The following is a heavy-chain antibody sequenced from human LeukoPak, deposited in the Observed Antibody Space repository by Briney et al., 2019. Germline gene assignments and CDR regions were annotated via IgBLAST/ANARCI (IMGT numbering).Heavy chain of an antibody. CDR3: ARQGGNDILTGYLYYFDY. J-gene: IGHJ4*02. CDR1: GGSISSSSYY. D-gene: IGHD3-9*01. CDR2: IYYSGST. Sequence: PSETLSLTCTVSGGSISSSSYYWGWIRQPPGKGLEWIGSIYYSGSTYYSPSLKSRVTISVDTSKNQFSPKPSSVTAADTAVYYCARQGGNDILTGYLYYFDYWGQGTLVTVSS. V-gene: IGHV4-39*01.